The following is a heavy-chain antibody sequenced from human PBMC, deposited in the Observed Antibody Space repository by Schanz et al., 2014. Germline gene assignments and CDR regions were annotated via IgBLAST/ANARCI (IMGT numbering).Heavy chain of an antibody. J-gene: IGHJ4*02. CDR2: LNTYLGQP. V-gene: IGHV7-4-1*02. CDR3: ARNGGFGVVETTDIDS. D-gene: IGHD4-17*01. CDR1: GYTFNSYA. Sequence: QVQLVQSGSELKKPGASVKVSCKTSGYTFNSYALHWVRQAPGQGLEWMGGLNTYLGQPTYAQGFTGRFVFSLDTSVTTAYLHISSIKDAHTTVYYCARNGGFGVVETTDIDSWGPGTLVTVSS.